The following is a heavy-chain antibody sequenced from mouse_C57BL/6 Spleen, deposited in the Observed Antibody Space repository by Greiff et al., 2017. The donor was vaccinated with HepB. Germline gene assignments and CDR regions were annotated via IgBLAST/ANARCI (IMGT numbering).Heavy chain of an antibody. CDR2: IYPGDGDT. D-gene: IGHD1-1*01. V-gene: IGHV1-82*01. Sequence: VKLVESGPELVKPGASVKISCKASGYAFSSSWMNWVKQRPGKGLEWIGRIYPGDGDTNYNGKFKGKATLTADKSSSTAYMQLSSLTSEDSAVYFCARSADYYGTCNYWGQGTTLTVSS. J-gene: IGHJ2*01. CDR3: ARSADYYGTCNY. CDR1: GYAFSSSW.